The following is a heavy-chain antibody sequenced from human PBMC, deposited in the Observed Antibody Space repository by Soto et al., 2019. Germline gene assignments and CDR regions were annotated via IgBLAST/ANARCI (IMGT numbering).Heavy chain of an antibody. J-gene: IGHJ4*02. CDR2: INPNRGDT. CDR1: GYTFTGYY. V-gene: IGHV1-2*02. D-gene: IGHD3-10*01. CDR3: AGGTMVAIDY. Sequence: ASVKVSCKASGYTFTGYYMHWVRQAPGQGLEWMGWINPNRGDTNYAQKFQGRVTMTSDTSISTAYMELSRLRSDDTAVYYCAGGTMVAIDYWGQGTLVTAPQ.